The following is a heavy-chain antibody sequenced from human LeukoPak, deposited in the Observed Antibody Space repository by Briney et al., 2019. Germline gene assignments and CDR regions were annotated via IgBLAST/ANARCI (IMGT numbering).Heavy chain of an antibody. Sequence: GGSLRLSCAASGFTFSSYATSWVRQAPGKGLEWVSIISDSGGTTYYADSVKGRFTISRDNSKNTLYLQMNSLRVEDTAVYYCATLYQLLWVSFDYWGQGTLVNVSS. V-gene: IGHV3-23*01. D-gene: IGHD2-2*01. J-gene: IGHJ4*02. CDR3: ATLYQLLWVSFDY. CDR1: GFTFSSYA. CDR2: ISDSGGTT.